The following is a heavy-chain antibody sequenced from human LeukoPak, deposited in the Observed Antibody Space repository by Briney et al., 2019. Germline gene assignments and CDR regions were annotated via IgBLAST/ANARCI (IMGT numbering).Heavy chain of an antibody. CDR2: IYTSGST. CDR1: GGSISSYY. CDR3: ARHYYYDSSGYYQDAFDI. V-gene: IGHV4-4*07. Sequence: SETLSLTCTVSGGSISSYYWSWIRQPAGKGLEWIGRIYTSGSTNYNPSLKGRVTMSVDTSKNQFSLKLSSVTAADTAVYYCARHYYYDSSGYYQDAFDIWGQGTMVTVSS. J-gene: IGHJ3*02. D-gene: IGHD3-22*01.